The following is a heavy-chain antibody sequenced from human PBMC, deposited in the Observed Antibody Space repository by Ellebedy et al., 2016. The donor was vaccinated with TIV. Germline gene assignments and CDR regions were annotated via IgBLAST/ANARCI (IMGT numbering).Heavy chain of an antibody. CDR1: GGSISSYY. D-gene: IGHD3-22*01. Sequence: SETLSLTCTVSGGSISSYYWSWIRQPPGKGLEWIGYIYYSGSTNYNPSLKSRVTISVDTSKNQFSLNLSSVTAADTAVYYCARPKESSTYYPFDYWGQGILVTVSS. J-gene: IGHJ4*02. V-gene: IGHV4-59*08. CDR2: IYYSGST. CDR3: ARPKESSTYYPFDY.